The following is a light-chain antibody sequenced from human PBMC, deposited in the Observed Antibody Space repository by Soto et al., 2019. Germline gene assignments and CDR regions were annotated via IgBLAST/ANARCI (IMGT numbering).Light chain of an antibody. CDR2: GAS. CDR1: QSVSSSY. V-gene: IGKV3-20*01. J-gene: IGKJ1*01. CDR3: QQYGRSPLT. Sequence: EIVLTQSPGTLSLSPGERATLSCRASQSVSSSYLAWYQQKPGQAPRLLIYGASSRATGIPDRLSGSGSGTDFTLTISRLEPEDFAVYYCQQYGRSPLTFGQGTKVEFK.